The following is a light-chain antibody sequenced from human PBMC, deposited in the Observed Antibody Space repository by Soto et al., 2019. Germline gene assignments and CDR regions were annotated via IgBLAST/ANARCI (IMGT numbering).Light chain of an antibody. CDR3: CSYVDSYSIKV. J-gene: IGLJ1*01. CDR1: SSDVCGYNY. CDR2: DVS. Sequence: QAALTQPRSLSGCPGQSVTISCTGSSSDVCGYNYVSWYQQHPVKAPKLMIYDVSKRRSGVPDRFSGPKSGNTASLTISGLQAEYLSDYYSCSYVDSYSIKVVGTGTK. V-gene: IGLV2-11*01.